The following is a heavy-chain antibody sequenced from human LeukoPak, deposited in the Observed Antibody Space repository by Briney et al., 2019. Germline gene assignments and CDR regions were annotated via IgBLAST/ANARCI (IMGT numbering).Heavy chain of an antibody. J-gene: IGHJ2*01. CDR3: ARHSGELWPDWYFDL. CDR2: IYHSGST. V-gene: IGHV4-38-2*01. CDR1: GYSISSGHY. Sequence: SETLSLTCAVSGYSISSGHYWGWIRQPPGNGLEWIGSIYHSGSTYFNPSLKSRVTISVDTSKNQFSLKLSSVTAADTAVYYCARHSGELWPDWYFDLWGRGTLVTVSS. D-gene: IGHD3-16*01.